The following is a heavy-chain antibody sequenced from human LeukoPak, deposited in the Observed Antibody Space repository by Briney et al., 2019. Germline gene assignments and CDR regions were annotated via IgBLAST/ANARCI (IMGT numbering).Heavy chain of an antibody. D-gene: IGHD5-18*01. CDR1: GFTFRSYG. Sequence: GGSLRLSCAASGFTFRSYGMHWVRQAPGKGLEWVTFIRYDGSNKYYADSVKGRFTISRDNSKNTLYLQMNSLRAEETAVYYCAKEIRGYSYAESDYWGQGTLVTVSS. CDR2: IRYDGSNK. CDR3: AKEIRGYSYAESDY. J-gene: IGHJ4*02. V-gene: IGHV3-30*02.